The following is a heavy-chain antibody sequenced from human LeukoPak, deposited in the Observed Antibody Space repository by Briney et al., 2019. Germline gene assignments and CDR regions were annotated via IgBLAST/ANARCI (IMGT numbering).Heavy chain of an antibody. CDR2: INSDGSST. Sequence: GGSLRLSCAASGFTFSRHGMHWVRQAPGKGLVWVSRINSDGSSTSYADSVKGRFTISRDNAKNTLYLQMNSLRAEDTAVYYCARGTPYDSSGYLGYWGQGTLVTVSS. D-gene: IGHD3-22*01. CDR3: ARGTPYDSSGYLGY. J-gene: IGHJ4*02. V-gene: IGHV3-74*01. CDR1: GFTFSRHG.